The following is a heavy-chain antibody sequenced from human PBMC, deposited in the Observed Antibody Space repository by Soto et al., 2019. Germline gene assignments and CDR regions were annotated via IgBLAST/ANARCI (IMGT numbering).Heavy chain of an antibody. D-gene: IGHD6-19*01. J-gene: IGHJ4*02. V-gene: IGHV3-15*01. CDR2: IKSKTDGGTT. CDR1: GFTFSNAW. Sequence: PGGSLRLSCAASGFTFSNAWMSWVRQAPGKGLEWVGRIKSKTDGGTTDYAAPVKGRFTISRDDSKNTLYLQMNSLKTEDTAVYYCTTVVVAGTPNFYYWGQGTLVTVSS. CDR3: TTVVVAGTPNFYY.